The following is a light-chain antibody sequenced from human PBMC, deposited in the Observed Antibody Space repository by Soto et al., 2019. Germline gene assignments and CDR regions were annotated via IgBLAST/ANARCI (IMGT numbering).Light chain of an antibody. Sequence: QSALTQPPSASGSPGQSVTIPCTGTGSDVGGYNYVSWYQQPPDKAPKLIIYEVSKRPSGVPDRFSGSKSGTTASLTVSGLQAEDEAHYYCSSYAGSNVFVVFGGGTKLTVL. CDR3: SSYAGSNVFVV. V-gene: IGLV2-8*01. CDR1: GSDVGGYNY. J-gene: IGLJ2*01. CDR2: EVS.